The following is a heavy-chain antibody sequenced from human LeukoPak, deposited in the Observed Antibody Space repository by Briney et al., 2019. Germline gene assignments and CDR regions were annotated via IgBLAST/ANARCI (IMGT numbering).Heavy chain of an antibody. CDR2: ISAYNGNT. CDR1: GYTFTSYG. J-gene: IGHJ3*02. Sequence: EASVKVSCKASGYTFTSYGISWVRQAPGQGLEWMGWISAYNGNTNYAQKLQGRVTMTTDTSTSTAYMELRSLRSDDTAVYYCARSDPMTTVTTGAFDIWGQGTMVTVSS. D-gene: IGHD4-17*01. V-gene: IGHV1-18*01. CDR3: ARSDPMTTVTTGAFDI.